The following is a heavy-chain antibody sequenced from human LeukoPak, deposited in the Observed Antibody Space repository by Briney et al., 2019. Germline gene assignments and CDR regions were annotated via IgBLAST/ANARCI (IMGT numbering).Heavy chain of an antibody. J-gene: IGHJ4*02. CDR2: IGTAGDT. D-gene: IGHD3-22*01. CDR3: VRLSPYDSSGYYYDY. V-gene: IGHV3-13*01. CDR1: GFTFTNYG. Sequence: GGSLRLSCAASGFTFTNYGMHWVRQAIGKGLEWVSGIGTAGDTYYPGSVKGRFTISRENAKNSMYLQMNSLRAGDTAVYYCVRLSPYDSSGYYYDYWGQGTLVTVSS.